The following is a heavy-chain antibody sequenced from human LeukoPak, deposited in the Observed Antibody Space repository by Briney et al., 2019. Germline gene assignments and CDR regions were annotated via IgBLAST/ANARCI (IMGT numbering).Heavy chain of an antibody. V-gene: IGHV3-23*01. CDR2: ISGSGGST. CDR3: AKDRGRDNVRNHPKGKNDY. J-gene: IGHJ4*02. CDR1: GFTFSDYN. D-gene: IGHD1-14*01. Sequence: GGSLRLSCAASGFTFSDYNMRWIRQAPGKGLEWVSAISGSGGSTYYADSVKGRFTISRDNSKNTLYLQMNSLRAEDTAVYYCAKDRGRDNVRNHPKGKNDYWGQGTLVTVSS.